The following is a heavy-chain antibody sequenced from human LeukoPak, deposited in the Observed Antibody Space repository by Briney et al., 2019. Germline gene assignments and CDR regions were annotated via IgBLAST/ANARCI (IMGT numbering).Heavy chain of an antibody. J-gene: IGHJ6*02. V-gene: IGHV3-21*01. CDR2: ISSSSSYI. CDR1: GFTFSSYS. D-gene: IGHD3-3*01. CDR3: ARDGHTDFWSGYEYYYYYYGMDV. Sequence: GGSLRLSCAASGFTFSSYSMNWVRQAPGKGLEWVSSISSSSSYIYYADSVKGRFTISRDNAKNSLYLQMNSLRAEDTAVYYCARDGHTDFWSGYEYYYYYYGMDVWGQGTTVTVSS.